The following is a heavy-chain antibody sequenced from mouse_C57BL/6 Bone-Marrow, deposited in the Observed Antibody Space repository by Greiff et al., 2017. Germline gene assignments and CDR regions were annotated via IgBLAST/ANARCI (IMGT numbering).Heavy chain of an antibody. Sequence: VQLQQPGAELVKPGASVKMSCKASGYTFTSYWITWVKQRPGQGLEWIGDIYPGSGSTNYNEKFKSKATLTVDTSSSTAYMQLSSLTSEDSAVYYCASYYYGSSSFEVWGTGTTVTVSS. CDR3: ASYYYGSSSFEV. J-gene: IGHJ1*03. CDR1: GYTFTSYW. CDR2: IYPGSGST. D-gene: IGHD1-1*01. V-gene: IGHV1-55*01.